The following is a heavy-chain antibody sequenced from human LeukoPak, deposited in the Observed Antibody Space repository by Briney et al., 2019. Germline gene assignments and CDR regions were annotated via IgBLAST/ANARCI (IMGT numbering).Heavy chain of an antibody. D-gene: IGHD2-8*01. CDR3: ASKGYCTNGVCHY. CDR2: IIPIFGTA. J-gene: IGHJ4*02. CDR1: GGTFSSYA. Sequence: ASVKVSCKASGGTFSSYAISWVRQAPGQGLEWMGGIIPIFGTANYAQKFQGRVTITADESTSTAYMELSSLRSEDTAVYYCASKGYCTNGVCHYWGQGTLVTVSS. V-gene: IGHV1-69*13.